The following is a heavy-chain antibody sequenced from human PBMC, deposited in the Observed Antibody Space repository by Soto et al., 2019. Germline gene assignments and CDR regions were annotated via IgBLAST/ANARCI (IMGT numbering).Heavy chain of an antibody. CDR3: ARVIRAHHPDELCSSTSCRIYYFEY. Sequence: SETLSLTCAVSSGSISSSNWWSWVRQPPGKGLEWIGEIYHSGSTNYNPSLKSRVTISVDKSKNQFSLKLSSVTAADTAVYYCARVIRAHHPDELCSSTSCRIYYFEYWGQGTLVTV. CDR2: IYHSGST. D-gene: IGHD2-2*01. CDR1: SGSISSSNW. J-gene: IGHJ4*02. V-gene: IGHV4-4*02.